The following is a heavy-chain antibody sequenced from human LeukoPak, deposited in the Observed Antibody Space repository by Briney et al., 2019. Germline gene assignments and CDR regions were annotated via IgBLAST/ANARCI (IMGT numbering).Heavy chain of an antibody. CDR3: SRDKFYVWFDP. V-gene: IGHV3-49*03. CDR1: GFTFADYT. D-gene: IGHD3-16*01. CDR2: IRGSGTT. Sequence: GGSLRLSCTTSGFTFADYTMHWFRQAPGKGLESVGFIRGSGTTQYAASVRGRFTISRDDSESIAYLQMNSLKTEDTAGYYCSRDKFYVWFDPWGQGTLVTVSS. J-gene: IGHJ5*02.